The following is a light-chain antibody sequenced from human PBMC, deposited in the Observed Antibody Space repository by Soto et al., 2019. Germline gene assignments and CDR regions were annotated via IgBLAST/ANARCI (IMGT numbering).Light chain of an antibody. Sequence: NFMLTQPHSVSESPGKTVAISCTRSSGSIASNYVQWYRQRPGSAPTTVIYKHNQRPSGVPDRFSGSIDSSSNSASLTISGLKTEDEADYYCQSYDSNSVVFGGGTQLTVL. J-gene: IGLJ2*01. V-gene: IGLV6-57*04. CDR2: KHN. CDR3: QSYDSNSVV. CDR1: SGSIASNY.